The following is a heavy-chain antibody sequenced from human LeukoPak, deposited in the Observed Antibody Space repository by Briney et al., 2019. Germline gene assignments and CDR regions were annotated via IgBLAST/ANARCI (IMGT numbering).Heavy chain of an antibody. D-gene: IGHD3-16*01. CDR2: IYSGGST. Sequence: GGSLRLSCAASGFIVSSNYMSWVRQAPGKGLEWVAVIYSGGSTQYADSVKGRFTISRDSSKNTLYLQMNSLRAEDTAVYYCARGPPALPSMIDWGQGTLVTVSS. J-gene: IGHJ4*02. CDR3: ARGPPALPSMID. V-gene: IGHV3-66*01. CDR1: GFIVSSNY.